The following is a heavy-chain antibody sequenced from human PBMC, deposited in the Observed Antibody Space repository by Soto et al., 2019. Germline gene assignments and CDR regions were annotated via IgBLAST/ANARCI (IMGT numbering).Heavy chain of an antibody. CDR3: ASTYDFWSGYRPPYYYYMDV. CDR1: GFTFSSYS. Sequence: EVQLVESGGGLVQPGGSLRLSCAASGFTFSSYSMNWVRQAPGKGLEWVSYISSSSSTIYYADSVKGRFTISRDNAKNSLYLQMNSLRAEDTAVYYCASTYDFWSGYRPPYYYYMDVRGTGTTVTVSS. V-gene: IGHV3-48*01. D-gene: IGHD3-3*01. J-gene: IGHJ6*03. CDR2: ISSSSSTI.